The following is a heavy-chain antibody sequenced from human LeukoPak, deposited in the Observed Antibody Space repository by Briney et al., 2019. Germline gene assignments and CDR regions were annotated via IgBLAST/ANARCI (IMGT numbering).Heavy chain of an antibody. J-gene: IGHJ4*02. D-gene: IGHD6-13*01. V-gene: IGHV4-34*01. CDR2: INHSGST. CDR3: ARGPVSLGSSWPFDY. Sequence: SETLSLTCAVYGGSFSGYYWSWIRQPPGKGLEWIGEINHSGSTNYNPSLKSRVTISVDTSKNQFSPKLSSVTAADTAVYYCARGPVSLGSSWPFDYWGQGTLVTVSS. CDR1: GGSFSGYY.